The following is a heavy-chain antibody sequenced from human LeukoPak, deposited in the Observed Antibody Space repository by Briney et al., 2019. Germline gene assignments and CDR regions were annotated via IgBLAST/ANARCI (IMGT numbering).Heavy chain of an antibody. Sequence: SETLSLTCTVTGGSISSYYWSWIRQPPGKGLEWIGYIYYSGSTNYNPSLKSRVTISVDTSKNQFSLKLSSVTAADTAVYYCARSAEDYDYVWGSGYFDYWGQGTLVTVSS. J-gene: IGHJ4*02. D-gene: IGHD3-16*01. CDR3: ARSAEDYDYVWGSGYFDY. V-gene: IGHV4-59*08. CDR2: IYYSGST. CDR1: GGSISSYY.